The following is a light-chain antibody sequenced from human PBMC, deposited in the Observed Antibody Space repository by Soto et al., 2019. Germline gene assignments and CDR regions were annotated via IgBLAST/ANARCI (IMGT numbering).Light chain of an antibody. CDR2: GAS. V-gene: IGKV3-20*01. CDR3: QQYGSSPAT. CDR1: QSVSSSY. J-gene: IGKJ2*01. Sequence: DIVLTQSPGTLSLSPGERATLSCRASQSVSSSYLAWYQQKPGQAPRLLIYGASRRATGIPDRFGGSGSGTDFTLTISRLEPEDFAVYYCQQYGSSPATFGQGTKLEIK.